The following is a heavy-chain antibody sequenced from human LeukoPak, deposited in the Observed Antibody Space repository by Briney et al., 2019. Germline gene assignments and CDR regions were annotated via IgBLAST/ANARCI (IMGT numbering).Heavy chain of an antibody. CDR3: ALIAVAGVDY. V-gene: IGHV1-18*01. Sequence: ASVELSCKASGYTFTSYGISWVRHGHGQGLELMGLISAYNGNTNYAQKLQGRVTMTTDTSTSTAYMELRSLRSDDTAVYYCALIAVAGVDYWGQGTLVTVSS. CDR2: ISAYNGNT. J-gene: IGHJ4*02. D-gene: IGHD6-19*01. CDR1: GYTFTSYG.